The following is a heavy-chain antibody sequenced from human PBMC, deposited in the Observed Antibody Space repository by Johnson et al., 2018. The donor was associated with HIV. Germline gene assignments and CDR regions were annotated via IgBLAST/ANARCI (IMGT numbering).Heavy chain of an antibody. CDR3: ARDQGELRRTHAFDI. CDR2: ISYDGSNK. D-gene: IGHD1-14*01. J-gene: IGHJ3*02. V-gene: IGHV3-30*04. CDR1: GFTFSSYA. Sequence: QVQLVESGGGVVQPGRSLRLSCAASGFTFSSYAMHWVRQAPGKGLEWVAVISYDGSNKFYADSVKGRFTISRENSKKTLYLPMNSLRHEDPAVYYCARDQGELRRTHAFDIWGQGTMVTVSS.